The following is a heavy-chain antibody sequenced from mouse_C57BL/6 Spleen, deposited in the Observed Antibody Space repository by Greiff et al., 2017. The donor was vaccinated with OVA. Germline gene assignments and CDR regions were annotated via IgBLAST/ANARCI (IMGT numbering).Heavy chain of an antibody. CDR2: IRSKSNNYAT. CDR3: VRDWDG. V-gene: IGHV10-1*01. Sequence: EVKVEESGGGLVQPKGSLKLSCAASGFSFNTYAMNWVRQAPGKGLEWVARIRSKSNNYATYYADSVKDRFTISRDDSESMLYLQMNSLKTEDTAMYYCVRDWDGWGQGTTLTVSS. D-gene: IGHD4-1*01. CDR1: GFSFNTYA. J-gene: IGHJ2*01.